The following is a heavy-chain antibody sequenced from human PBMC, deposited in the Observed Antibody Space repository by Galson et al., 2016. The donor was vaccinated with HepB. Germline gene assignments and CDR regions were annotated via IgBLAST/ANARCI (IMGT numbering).Heavy chain of an antibody. V-gene: IGHV1-2*02. CDR1: GYTFTGYY. CDR3: ARDLHSIPGGESAGDH. CDR2: MNPNSGGT. D-gene: IGHD2-2*01. Sequence: SVKVSCKASGYTFTGYYMHWVRQAPGQGLEWMGWMNPNSGGTSFAQKFQGRVTMTRDTSISTAYMELDSLASDDTAVYYCARDLHSIPGGESAGDHWGQGTLVTVSS. J-gene: IGHJ4*02.